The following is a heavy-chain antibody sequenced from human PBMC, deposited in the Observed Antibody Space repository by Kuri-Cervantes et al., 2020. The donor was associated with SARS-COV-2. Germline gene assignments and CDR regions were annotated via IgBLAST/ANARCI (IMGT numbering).Heavy chain of an antibody. CDR2: ISWDGGSI. J-gene: IGHJ4*02. V-gene: IGHV3-74*01. D-gene: IGHD6-13*01. CDR3: ATESSSWYGGSFDY. CDR1: GFTFSSYW. Sequence: GESLKISCAASGFTFSSYWMHWVRQAPGKGLEWVAGISWDGGSIGYVDSVKGRFTISRDNSKNTLYLQMNSLRAEDTAVYYCATESSSWYGGSFDYWGQGTLVTVSS.